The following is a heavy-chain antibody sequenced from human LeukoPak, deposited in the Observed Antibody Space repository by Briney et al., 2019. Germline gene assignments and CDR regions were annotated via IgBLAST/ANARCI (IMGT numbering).Heavy chain of an antibody. Sequence: PGGSLRLSCAASGFTFSDYYMSWIRQAPGKGLEWVSYISSSGSTIYYADSVKGRFTISRDNAKNSLYLQMNSLRAEDAAVYYCARGISPDESNYFDYWGQGTLVTVSS. CDR3: ARGISPDESNYFDY. CDR1: GFTFSDYY. J-gene: IGHJ4*02. V-gene: IGHV3-11*01. CDR2: ISSSGSTI. D-gene: IGHD2/OR15-2a*01.